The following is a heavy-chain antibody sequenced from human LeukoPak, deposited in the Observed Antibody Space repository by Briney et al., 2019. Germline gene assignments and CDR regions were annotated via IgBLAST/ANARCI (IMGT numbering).Heavy chain of an antibody. CDR1: GFTFSSCS. D-gene: IGHD2-2*02. CDR2: ISSSSSTI. V-gene: IGHV3-48*01. Sequence: GGSLRLSCAASGFTFSSCSMNWVRRAPGKGLEWVSYISSSSSTIYYADSVKGRFTISRDNAKNSLYLQMNSLRAEDTAVYYCARRMIVPAAIPSLAFDIWGQGTMVTVSS. J-gene: IGHJ3*02. CDR3: ARRMIVPAAIPSLAFDI.